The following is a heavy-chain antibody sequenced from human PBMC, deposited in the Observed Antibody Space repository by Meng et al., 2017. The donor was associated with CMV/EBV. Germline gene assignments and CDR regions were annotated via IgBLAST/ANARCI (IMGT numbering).Heavy chain of an antibody. CDR2: IYYSGST. V-gene: IGHV4-59*01. J-gene: IGHJ6*02. CDR3: ARAAGSSWYRDYYYGMDV. CDR1: GGSISSYY. D-gene: IGHD6-13*01. Sequence: SETLSLTCTVSGGSISSYYWSWIRQPPGKGLEWIGYIYYSGSTNYNPSLKSRVTISVDTSKNQFSPKLSSVTAADTAVYYCARAAGSSWYRDYYYGMDVWGQGTTVTVSS.